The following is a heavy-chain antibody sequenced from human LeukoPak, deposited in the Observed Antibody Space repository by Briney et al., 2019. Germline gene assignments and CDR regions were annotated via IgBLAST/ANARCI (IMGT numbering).Heavy chain of an antibody. V-gene: IGHV6-1*01. CDR2: TYYRNKWYN. J-gene: IGHJ4*02. D-gene: IGHD6-6*01. CDR1: GDSISSNSAA. Sequence: SQTLSLTCAVSGDSISSNSAAWNWIRQSPSRGLEWLGRTYYRNKWYNDYAVSVKSRITINPDTSKNQFPLQLNSVTPEDTAVYYCARMRPDVRGSSEFDYWGQGTLVTVSS. CDR3: ARMRPDVRGSSEFDY.